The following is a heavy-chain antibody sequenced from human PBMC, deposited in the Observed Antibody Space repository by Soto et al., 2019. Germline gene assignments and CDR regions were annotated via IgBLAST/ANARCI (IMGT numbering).Heavy chain of an antibody. CDR3: ARGPVAGTYFDY. D-gene: IGHD6-19*01. J-gene: IGHJ4*02. CDR1: GYTFISYG. CDR2: INAFNGNT. Sequence: QVQLVQSGAEVKKPGASVKVSCKASGYTFISYGISWVRQAPGKGLEWMGWINAFNGNTNYAQKLQGRGTMTRDTSPSTTYMEVRSLRSDDTAVYSCARGPVAGTYFDYWGQGTLVTVSS. V-gene: IGHV1-18*01.